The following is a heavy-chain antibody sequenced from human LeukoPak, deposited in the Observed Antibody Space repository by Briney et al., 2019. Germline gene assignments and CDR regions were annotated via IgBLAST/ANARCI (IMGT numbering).Heavy chain of an antibody. CDR2: ISGSGDNT. D-gene: IGHD3-16*01. V-gene: IGHV3-23*01. CDR1: GFTFSSYA. Sequence: GGSLRLSCAASGFTFSSYAMSWVRQAPGKGLEWVSAISGSGDNTYYADSVKGRFTISRDNSKNTLYLQMNSLRAEDTAVYYCAKPLWRDDAFDIWGQGTMVTVSS. CDR3: AKPLWRDDAFDI. J-gene: IGHJ3*02.